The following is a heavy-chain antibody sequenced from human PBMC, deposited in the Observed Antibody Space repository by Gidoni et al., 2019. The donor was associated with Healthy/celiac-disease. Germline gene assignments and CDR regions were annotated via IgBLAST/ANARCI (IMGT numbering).Heavy chain of an antibody. J-gene: IGHJ4*02. V-gene: IGHV1-2*04. CDR3: ARGTGLYSSGWYTD. D-gene: IGHD6-19*01. Sequence: QVQLVQSGAEVKKPGASVKVSCKASGYTFTGYYMHWVRQAPGQGLEWMGWINPNSGGTNYAQEFQGWVTMTRDTSISTAYMELSRLRSDDTAVYYCARGTGLYSSGWYTDWGQGTLVTVSS. CDR1: GYTFTGYY. CDR2: INPNSGGT.